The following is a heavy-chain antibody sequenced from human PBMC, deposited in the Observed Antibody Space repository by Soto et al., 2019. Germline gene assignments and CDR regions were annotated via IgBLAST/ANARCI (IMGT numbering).Heavy chain of an antibody. CDR3: AKGRSYYYYYGVDV. J-gene: IGHJ6*02. CDR1: GFTFSSCX. CDR2: IIDSGGST. V-gene: IGHV3-23*01. Sequence: LRLSCAASGFTFSSCXMGWVRQAPGKGLEWVSDIIDSGGSTYYADSVKGRFTISRDNSKSTLYLQMNSLRAEDTALYYCAKGRSYYYYYGVDVWGQGTTVTGSS.